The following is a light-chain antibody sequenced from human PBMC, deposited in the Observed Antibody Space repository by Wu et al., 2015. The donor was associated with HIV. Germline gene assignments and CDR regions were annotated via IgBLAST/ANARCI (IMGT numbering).Light chain of an antibody. CDR2: DAS. CDR3: QQYGSSSYT. Sequence: EIVLTQSPATLSLSPGERATLSCRASQSVSSYLAWYQQKPGQAPRLLIYDASNRATGIPARFSGSGSGTDFTLTISSLEPEDFAVYYCQQYGSSSYTFGQGTKLEIK. V-gene: IGKV3-11*01. CDR1: QSVSSY. J-gene: IGKJ2*01.